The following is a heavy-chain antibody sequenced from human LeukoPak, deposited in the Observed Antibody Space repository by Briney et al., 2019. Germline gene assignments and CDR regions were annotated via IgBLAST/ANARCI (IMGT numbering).Heavy chain of an antibody. Sequence: ASVKVSCKASGGTFSSYAISRVRQAPGQGLEWMGGIIPIFGTANYAQKFQGRVTITADKSTSTAYMELSSLRSEDTAVYYCARAGKLYYGSGSPRSYFDYWGQGTLVTVSS. CDR3: ARAGKLYYGSGSPRSYFDY. CDR1: GGTFSSYA. D-gene: IGHD3-10*01. V-gene: IGHV1-69*06. J-gene: IGHJ4*02. CDR2: IIPIFGTA.